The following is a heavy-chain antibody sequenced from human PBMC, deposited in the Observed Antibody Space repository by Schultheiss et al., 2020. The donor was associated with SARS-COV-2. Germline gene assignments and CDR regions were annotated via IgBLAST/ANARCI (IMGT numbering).Heavy chain of an antibody. J-gene: IGHJ4*02. D-gene: IGHD3-16*01. CDR3: ARDAGGYYFDY. CDR1: GFTVSSKF. V-gene: IGHV3-53*01. CDR2: IYSDGST. Sequence: GGSLRLSCSASGFTVSSKFMNWVRQAPGKGLEWVSVIYSDGSTHSADSVKGRFTISRDNSKNTLYLQMNSLRAEDTAVYYCARDAGGYYFDYWGQGTLVTVSS.